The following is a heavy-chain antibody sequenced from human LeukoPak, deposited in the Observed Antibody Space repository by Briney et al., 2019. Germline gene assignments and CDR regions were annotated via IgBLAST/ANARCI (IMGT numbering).Heavy chain of an antibody. J-gene: IGHJ6*02. CDR1: GHSLSGSSYS. Sequence: SETLSLTCTVSGHSLSGSSYSWGWIRQPPGKGLEWIGCIYNIGSTGNTHYNPSLKSRLTKSEDTSKNQFSLRLSSVTAADTAVYYCARDFGAGSYRYGMDVWGQGTAVTVSS. CDR3: ARDFGAGSYRYGMDV. V-gene: IGHV4-39*07. CDR2: IYNIGSTGNT. D-gene: IGHD3-10*01.